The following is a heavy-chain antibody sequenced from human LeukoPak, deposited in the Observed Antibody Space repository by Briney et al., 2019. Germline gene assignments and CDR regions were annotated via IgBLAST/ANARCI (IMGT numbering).Heavy chain of an antibody. J-gene: IGHJ4*02. D-gene: IGHD4-17*01. V-gene: IGHV4-59*01. Sequence: PSETLSLTCTVSGGSISSYYWSWIRQPPGKGLEWIGYIYYSGSTNYNPSLKSRVTISVDTSKNQFSLKLSSVTAADTAIYYCAKCFRTTVTTVDYWGQGTLVTVSS. CDR3: AKCFRTTVTTVDY. CDR2: IYYSGST. CDR1: GGSISSYY.